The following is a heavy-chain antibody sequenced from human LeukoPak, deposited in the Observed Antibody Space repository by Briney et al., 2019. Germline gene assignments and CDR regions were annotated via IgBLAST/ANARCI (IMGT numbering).Heavy chain of an antibody. CDR2: INPNSGGT. CDR1: GYTFTGYY. Sequence: ASVKVSCKASGYTFTGYYMHWVRQAPGQGLEWMGWINPNSGGTNYAQKFQGWATMTRDTSISTAYMELSRLRSDDTAVYYCARGSAVSTDVYYYYGMDVWGKGTTVTVSS. V-gene: IGHV1-2*04. D-gene: IGHD4-17*01. J-gene: IGHJ6*04. CDR3: ARGSAVSTDVYYYYGMDV.